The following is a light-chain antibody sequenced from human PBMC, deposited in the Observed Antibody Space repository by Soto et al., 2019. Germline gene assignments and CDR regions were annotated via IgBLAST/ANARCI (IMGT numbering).Light chain of an antibody. Sequence: EIVLTQSPATLSLSPGERATLSCRASQTVSSSLAWYQQKPGQAPRLLIYEVSNRATGLPARFSGSGSGADFTLTISSLEPGDFALYYCQQHINWPLTFGGGTKVDIK. CDR2: EVS. CDR1: QTVSSS. CDR3: QQHINWPLT. J-gene: IGKJ4*01. V-gene: IGKV3-11*01.